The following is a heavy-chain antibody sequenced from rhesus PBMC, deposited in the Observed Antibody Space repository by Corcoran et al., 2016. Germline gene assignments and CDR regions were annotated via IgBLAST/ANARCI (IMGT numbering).Heavy chain of an antibody. V-gene: IGHV4-65*02. J-gene: IGHJ4*01. CDR3: ARSGVTATVY. Sequence: QVQLQESGPGLVKPSETLSLTCGVSGDSSSSHYWWTWNRQTPGKGLEWIGYIGGSSGSTYYNPSLKSRVTISTDTSKNQFSLKLNSMTAADTAVYYCARSGVTATVYWGQGVLVTVSS. D-gene: IGHD3-34*01. CDR2: IGGSSGST. CDR1: GDSSSSHYW.